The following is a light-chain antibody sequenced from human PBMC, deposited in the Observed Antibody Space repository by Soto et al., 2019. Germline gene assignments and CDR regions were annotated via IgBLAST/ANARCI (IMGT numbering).Light chain of an antibody. CDR3: ATWDRSLSVGV. CDR2: DND. J-gene: IGLJ2*01. CDR1: SSNIGNNY. V-gene: IGLV1-51*01. Sequence: QSVLTQPPSVSAAPGQKVTISCSGSSSNIGNNYVFWYQQLPGTAHKLLIYDNDKRPSGIPDRFSGSKSGTSATLGITGLQTGDEADYYCATWDRSLSVGVFGGGTKVTDL.